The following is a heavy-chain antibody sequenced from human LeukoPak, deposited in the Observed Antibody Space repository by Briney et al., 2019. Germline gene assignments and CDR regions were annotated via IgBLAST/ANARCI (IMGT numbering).Heavy chain of an antibody. CDR1: GFTFSSYS. V-gene: IGHV3-48*01. CDR3: ARGSTYYDSSGQVPFDY. D-gene: IGHD3-22*01. Sequence: GGSLRLSCAASGFTFSSYSMNWVRQAPGKGLEWGSYISGSSSTIYYADSVKGRFTISGDNGKNTLYLQMNSLRAEDTAVYYCARGSTYYDSSGQVPFDYWGQGTLVTVSS. CDR2: ISGSSSTI. J-gene: IGHJ4*02.